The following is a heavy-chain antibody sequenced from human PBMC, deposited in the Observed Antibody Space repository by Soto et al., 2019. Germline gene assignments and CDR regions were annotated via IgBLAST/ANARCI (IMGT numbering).Heavy chain of an antibody. D-gene: IGHD2-8*01. CDR2: INPKSGGT. Sequence: ASVKVSCKASGYSFTDYHIHWVRQAPGQGLEWLGRINPKSGGTSTAQKFQGWVTMTRDRSISTVYMELTRPRSDDTAVYFCARGHSTDCSNGVCSFFYNHEMDVWGQGTTVTASS. CDR1: GYSFTDYH. J-gene: IGHJ6*02. CDR3: ARGHSTDCSNGVCSFFYNHEMDV. V-gene: IGHV1-2*04.